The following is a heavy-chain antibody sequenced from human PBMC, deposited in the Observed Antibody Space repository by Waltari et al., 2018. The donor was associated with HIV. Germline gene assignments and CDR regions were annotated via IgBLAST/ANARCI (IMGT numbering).Heavy chain of an antibody. CDR1: GITFSSYG. V-gene: IGHV3-33*01. CDR2: IWYDGGNK. Sequence: QEQLVESGGGVVQPGRSLRLSCVASGITFSSYGMHWVRQAPGKGLEWVAVIWYDGGNKYYADSVKGRFTISRDNSKNTLYLQMNSLRAEDTAVYYCARDPWDIAADLYYYYGMDVWGQGTTVTVSS. CDR3: ARDPWDIAADLYYYYGMDV. D-gene: IGHD6-13*01. J-gene: IGHJ6*02.